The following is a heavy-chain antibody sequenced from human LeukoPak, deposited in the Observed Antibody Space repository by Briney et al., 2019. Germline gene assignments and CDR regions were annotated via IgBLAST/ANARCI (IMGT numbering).Heavy chain of an antibody. Sequence: WASVKVSYKASGYTFTGYYMHWVRQAPGQGLEWMGWINPNSGNTGYAQKFQGRVTMTRNTSISTAYMELSSLRSEDTAVYYCARNKAAMRWFDPWGQGTLVTVSS. D-gene: IGHD6-25*01. V-gene: IGHV1-8*02. CDR3: ARNKAAMRWFDP. CDR2: INPNSGNT. J-gene: IGHJ5*02. CDR1: GYTFTGYY.